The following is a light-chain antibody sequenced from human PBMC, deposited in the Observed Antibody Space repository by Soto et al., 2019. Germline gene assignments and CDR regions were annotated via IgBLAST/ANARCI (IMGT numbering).Light chain of an antibody. CDR2: EVI. CDR3: SSYAGDRYV. J-gene: IGLJ1*01. Sequence: QSALTQPPSASGSPGQSVTISCIGTSSDFGTCDSVSWYQQHPGKAPKLMIYEVIKRPSGVPDRFSGSKSGNTASLTVSGLQADDEGDYYCSSYAGDRYVFGTGTKLTVL. V-gene: IGLV2-8*01. CDR1: SSDFGTCDS.